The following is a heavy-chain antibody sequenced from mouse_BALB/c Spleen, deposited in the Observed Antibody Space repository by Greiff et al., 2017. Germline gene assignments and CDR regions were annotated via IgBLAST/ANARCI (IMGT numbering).Heavy chain of an antibody. V-gene: IGHV1-18*01. J-gene: IGHJ4*01. CDR3: ARFGITTGYAMDY. CDR2: INPYNGGT. D-gene: IGHD2-4*01. CDR1: GYSFTGYT. Sequence: VQLKESGPELVKPGASMKISCKASGYSFTGYTMNWVKQSHGKNLEWIGLINPYNGGTSYNQKFKGKATLTVDKSSCTAYMELLSLTSEDSAVYYCARFGITTGYAMDYWGQGTSVTVSS.